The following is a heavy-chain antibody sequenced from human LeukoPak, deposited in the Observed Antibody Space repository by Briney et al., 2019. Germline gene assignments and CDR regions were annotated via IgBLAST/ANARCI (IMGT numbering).Heavy chain of an antibody. CDR1: GGSISSSSYY. Sequence: SETLSLTCTVSGGSISSSSYYWGWIRQPPGKGLEWIGSIYYSGSTYYNLSLKSRVTISVDTSKNQFSLKLSSVTAADTAVYYCARQNSYCSGGSCYSAKLYYGMDVWGQGTTVTVSS. V-gene: IGHV4-39*01. D-gene: IGHD2-15*01. CDR3: ARQNSYCSGGSCYSAKLYYGMDV. CDR2: IYYSGST. J-gene: IGHJ6*02.